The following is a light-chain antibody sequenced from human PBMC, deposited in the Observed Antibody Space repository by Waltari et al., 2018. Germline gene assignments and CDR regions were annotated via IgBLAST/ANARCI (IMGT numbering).Light chain of an antibody. CDR2: KAS. CDR3: QQYNSYSRA. CDR1: QSISSG. Sequence: DIQMTQSPSTLSASVGDRVTITCRTSQSISSGLAWYQQKPGKAPKLLIYKASSLESGVPSRFSGSGSGTEITLTISSLQPDDFATYYCQQYNSYSRAFGQGTKVEIK. J-gene: IGKJ1*01. V-gene: IGKV1-5*03.